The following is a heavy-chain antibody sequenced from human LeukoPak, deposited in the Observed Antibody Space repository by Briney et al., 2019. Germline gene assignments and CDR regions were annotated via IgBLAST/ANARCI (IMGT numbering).Heavy chain of an antibody. CDR2: IYSGGST. V-gene: IGHV3-53*01. D-gene: IGHD4-17*01. Sequence: GGSLRLSCAASGFTVSSNYMSWVRQAPGKGLEWVSVIYSGGSTYYADSVKGRFTISRDNSKNTLYLQMDSLRAEDTAVYYCARDYGGGYFDYWGQGTLVTVSS. CDR1: GFTVSSNY. J-gene: IGHJ4*02. CDR3: ARDYGGGYFDY.